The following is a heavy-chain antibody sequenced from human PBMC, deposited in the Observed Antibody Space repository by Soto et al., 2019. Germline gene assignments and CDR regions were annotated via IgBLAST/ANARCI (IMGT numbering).Heavy chain of an antibody. Sequence: QVQLVQSGAEVKKPGSSVKVSCKASGGTFSSYAISWVRQAPGQGLEWMGGIIPIFGTANYAQKFQGRVTITADESTSTAYMELSSLRSEDTAVYYCARGDRIAVAGTDPQLDYWGQRTLVTVSS. D-gene: IGHD6-19*01. CDR1: GGTFSSYA. CDR3: ARGDRIAVAGTDPQLDY. CDR2: IIPIFGTA. V-gene: IGHV1-69*12. J-gene: IGHJ4*02.